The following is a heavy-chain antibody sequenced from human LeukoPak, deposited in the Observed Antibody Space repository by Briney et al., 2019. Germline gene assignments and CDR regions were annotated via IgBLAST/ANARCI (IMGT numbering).Heavy chain of an antibody. V-gene: IGHV1-46*01. D-gene: IGHD3-16*01. Sequence: GASVKVSCKASGYTFTSYYMHWVRQAPGQGLEWMGIINPSGGSTSYAQKFQGRVTMTRDMSTSTVYMELSSLRSEDTAVYYCAREGITFGGVGPKSRAPYYYMDVWGKGTTVTISS. CDR2: INPSGGST. CDR3: AREGITFGGVGPKSRAPYYYMDV. CDR1: GYTFTSYY. J-gene: IGHJ6*03.